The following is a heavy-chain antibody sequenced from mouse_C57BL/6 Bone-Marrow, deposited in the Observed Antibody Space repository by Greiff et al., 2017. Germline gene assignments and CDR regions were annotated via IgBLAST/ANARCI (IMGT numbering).Heavy chain of an antibody. J-gene: IGHJ2*01. D-gene: IGHD1-1*01. CDR1: GYTFTSYW. CDR3: AIEYYYGSSYDY. Sequence: QVQLQQPGAELVKPGASVKMSCKASGYTFTSYWITWVKQRPGQGLEWIGDIYPGSGSTNYNQKFKCKATLTVDTSSSTAYMQLSSLTSEGSAVYYCAIEYYYGSSYDYWDQGTTLTVSA. V-gene: IGHV1-55*01. CDR2: IYPGSGST.